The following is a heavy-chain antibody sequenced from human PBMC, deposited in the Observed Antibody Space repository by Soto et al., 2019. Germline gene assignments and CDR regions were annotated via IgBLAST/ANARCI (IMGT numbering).Heavy chain of an antibody. D-gene: IGHD3-22*01. CDR2: IIPIFGTA. V-gene: IGHV1-69*13. J-gene: IGHJ3*02. CDR3: AREGYYYDSSGDLTFDI. CDR1: GGAFSSYA. Sequence: GASVKVSCKASGGAFSSYATSWVRQAPGQGLEWMGGIIPIFGTANYAQKFQGRVAITADESTSTAYMELSSLRSEDTAVYYCAREGYYYDSSGDLTFDIWGQGTMVTVSS.